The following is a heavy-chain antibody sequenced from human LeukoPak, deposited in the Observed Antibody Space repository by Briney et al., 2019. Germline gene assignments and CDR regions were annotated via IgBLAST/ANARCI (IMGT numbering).Heavy chain of an antibody. Sequence: SETLSLTCTVSGGSVTSYYWSWIRQPPGKGLEWIGYIHYSGDTNYNPSLKSRVSISVDSSKNQFSLKVSSVTAADTAVYYCARGSDTAAGLYWGQGTLVTVSS. D-gene: IGHD6-13*01. CDR2: IHYSGDT. CDR1: GGSVTSYY. V-gene: IGHV4-59*02. J-gene: IGHJ4*02. CDR3: ARGSDTAAGLY.